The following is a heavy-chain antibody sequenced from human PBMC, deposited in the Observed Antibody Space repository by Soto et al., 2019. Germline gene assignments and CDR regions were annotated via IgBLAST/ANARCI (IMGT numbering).Heavy chain of an antibody. CDR2: ISSSSSYI. CDR1: GFTFSSYS. J-gene: IGHJ4*02. V-gene: IGHV3-21*01. D-gene: IGHD5-18*01. CDR3: AREEDTAMVTFDY. Sequence: GGSLRLSCAASGFTFSSYSMNWVRQAPGKGLEWVSSISSSSSYIYYADSVKGRFTISRDNAKNSLYLQMNSLRAEDTAVYYCAREEDTAMVTFDYWGQGTLVTVSS.